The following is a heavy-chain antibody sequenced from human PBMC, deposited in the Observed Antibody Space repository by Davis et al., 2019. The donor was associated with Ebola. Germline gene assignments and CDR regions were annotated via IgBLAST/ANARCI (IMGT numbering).Heavy chain of an antibody. CDR3: ARGGVWWDAFDI. CDR2: MNPNSGNT. CDR1: GYTFTSYD. J-gene: IGHJ3*02. Sequence: AASVKVSCKASGYTFTSYDINWVRQATGQGLEWMGWMNPNSGNTGYAQKFQGRVTMTRKTSISTAYMELSSLRSEDTAVYYCARGGVWWDAFDIWGQGTMVTVSS. D-gene: IGHD2-15*01. V-gene: IGHV1-8*01.